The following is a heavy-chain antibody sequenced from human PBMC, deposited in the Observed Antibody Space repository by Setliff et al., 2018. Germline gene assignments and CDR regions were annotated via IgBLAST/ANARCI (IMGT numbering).Heavy chain of an antibody. Sequence: SETLSLTCTVSGGSIGSGDSSWSWIRQPPGKGPEWIGYIFHSGLTFYNPSFRSRVTISEDMSKNQVSLTLTSVTAADTAVYYCARGPTIVDWFFDLWGRGTLVTVSS. D-gene: IGHD3-22*01. J-gene: IGHJ2*01. CDR3: ARGPTIVDWFFDL. CDR1: GGSIGSGDSS. CDR2: IFHSGLT. V-gene: IGHV4-30-2*01.